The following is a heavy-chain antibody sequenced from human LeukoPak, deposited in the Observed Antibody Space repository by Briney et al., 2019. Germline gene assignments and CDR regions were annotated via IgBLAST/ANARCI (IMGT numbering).Heavy chain of an antibody. CDR3: ARERLEGEKAFDY. V-gene: IGHV1-2*02. D-gene: IGHD3-16*01. Sequence: ASVKVSCKASGYTFTAYYLHWVRQAPGQGLEWMGWTNSNTGDTNSAQKSQGRVTMTRDTSTGTVYMELSRLTSDDTAVYYCARERLEGEKAFDYWGQGTLVTVSS. CDR1: GYTFTAYY. J-gene: IGHJ4*02. CDR2: TNSNTGDT.